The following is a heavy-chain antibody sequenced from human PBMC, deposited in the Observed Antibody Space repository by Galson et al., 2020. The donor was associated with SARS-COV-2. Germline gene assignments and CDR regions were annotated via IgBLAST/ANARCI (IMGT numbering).Heavy chain of an antibody. CDR3: ARGDGYNSLIDY. CDR1: GGSVTNTNNY. Sequence: ASETLSLTCTVSGGSVTNTNNYWAWIRQSPGKGEYIGSVYYSGSTYYNPSLESRLTLSVDTSKNQLSLKLISVTAADAAVYYCARGDGYNSLIDYWGQGTLVTVSA. CDR2: VYYSGST. J-gene: IGHJ4*02. V-gene: IGHV4-39*01. D-gene: IGHD5-12*01.